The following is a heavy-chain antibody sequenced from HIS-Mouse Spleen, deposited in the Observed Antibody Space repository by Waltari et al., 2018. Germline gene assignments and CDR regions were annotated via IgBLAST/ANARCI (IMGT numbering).Heavy chain of an antibody. J-gene: IGHJ4*02. CDR3: ARIQAGKLELPFDY. Sequence: QVTVRKSGTALVIPTQSLTLSCTFSGFSLRNSEMSESWIRQPPGKALEWLALLEWDDDKYYSTSLKTSLTISKDTSKNQVVLTMTNMDPVETATYYCARIQAGKLELPFDYWGQGTLVTVSS. V-gene: IGHV2-70*01. CDR2: LEWDDDK. D-gene: IGHD1-7*01. CDR1: GFSLRNSEMS.